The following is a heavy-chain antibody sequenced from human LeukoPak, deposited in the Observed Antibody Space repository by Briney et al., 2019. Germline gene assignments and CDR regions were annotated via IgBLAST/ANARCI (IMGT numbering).Heavy chain of an antibody. CDR3: ARGGDYYDSSGYFWRPAEIDY. V-gene: IGHV3-74*03. D-gene: IGHD3-22*01. CDR1: GFTFSSYW. Sequence: PGGSLRLSCAASGFTFSSYWMHWVRHAPGKGLVWVSRINRDGSTTTYADSVKGRFTVSRDNAKNTLNLQMNSLRAEDTAMYYCARGGDYYDSSGYFWRPAEIDYWGQGTLVTVSS. CDR2: INRDGSTT. J-gene: IGHJ4*02.